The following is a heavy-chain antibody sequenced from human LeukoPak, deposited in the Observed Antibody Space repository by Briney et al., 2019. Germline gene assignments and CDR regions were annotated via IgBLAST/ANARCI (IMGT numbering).Heavy chain of an antibody. D-gene: IGHD1-26*01. CDR1: GGSISSYY. CDR2: IYYSGST. Sequence: SSETLSLTCTVSGGSISSYYWSWIRQPPGKGLEWIGYIYYSGSTNYNPSLKSRVTISVDTSKNQFSLKLSSVTAADTAVYYCARGEPYDIWGQGTMVTVSS. V-gene: IGHV4-59*01. J-gene: IGHJ3*02. CDR3: ARGEPYDI.